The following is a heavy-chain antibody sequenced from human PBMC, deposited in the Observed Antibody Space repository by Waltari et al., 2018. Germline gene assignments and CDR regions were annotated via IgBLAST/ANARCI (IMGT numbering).Heavy chain of an antibody. J-gene: IGHJ4*02. V-gene: IGHV3-23*01. CDR2: ISVSGGNT. CDR1: GLSFSNYA. D-gene: IGHD2-8*02. CDR3: ASQVDFALVPVERHFDS. Sequence: EVQLLESGGGLVQPGGSLRLSCAASGLSFSNYAMSWVRQAPGKGLEYVSAISVSGGNTYYADSVKGRFTVSRDNSKNTLFLQMNSPRAEDTATYYCASQVDFALVPVERHFDSWGQGTLVTVSP.